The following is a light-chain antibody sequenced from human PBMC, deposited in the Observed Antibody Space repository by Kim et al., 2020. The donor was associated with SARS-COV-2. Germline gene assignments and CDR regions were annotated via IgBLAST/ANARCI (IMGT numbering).Light chain of an antibody. CDR2: HDS. Sequence: SYELTQPPSVSVAPGKTARITCGGNNIGSKSVHWYQQKPGQAPVLVIYHDSDRPSGIPERFSGSNSGNTATLTISRVEAGDEADYYCQVWDSSSDVVFGGGTQLTVL. CDR1: NIGSKS. CDR3: QVWDSSSDVV. J-gene: IGLJ2*01. V-gene: IGLV3-21*04.